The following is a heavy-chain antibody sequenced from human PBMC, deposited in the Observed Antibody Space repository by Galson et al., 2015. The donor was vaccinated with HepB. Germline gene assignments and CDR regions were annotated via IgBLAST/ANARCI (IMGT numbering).Heavy chain of an antibody. V-gene: IGHV3-48*04. D-gene: IGHD3-10*01. J-gene: IGHJ1*01. Sequence: SLRLSCAASGFTFSSYSMNWVRQAPGEGLEWVSFISSSSTTIYYADSVKGRFTISRDDAKNSLYLQMNSLRAEDTAVYYCARGVYYGSLWFQHWGQGTLVTVSS. CDR3: ARGVYYGSLWFQH. CDR2: ISSSSTTI. CDR1: GFTFSSYS.